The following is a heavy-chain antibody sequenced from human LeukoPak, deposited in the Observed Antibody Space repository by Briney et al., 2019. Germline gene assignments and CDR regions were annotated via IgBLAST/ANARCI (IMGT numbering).Heavy chain of an antibody. CDR1: GGTFSSYA. CDR3: ARGEAAGSYFDY. V-gene: IGHV1-69*01. D-gene: IGHD6-13*01. Sequence: GSSEKVSCKASGGTFSSYAISWVRQAPGQGLEWMGGIIPIFGTANYAQKFQGRVTITADESTSTAYMELSSLRSEDTAVYYCARGEAAGSYFDYWGQGTLVTVSS. J-gene: IGHJ4*02. CDR2: IIPIFGTA.